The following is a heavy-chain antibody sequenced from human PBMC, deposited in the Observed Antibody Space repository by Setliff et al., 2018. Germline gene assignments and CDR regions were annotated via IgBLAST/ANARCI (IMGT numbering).Heavy chain of an antibody. D-gene: IGHD6-19*01. CDR3: ARLGWSDAFDI. Sequence: GESLKISCKGSGYNFINYWIGWVRQMPGKGLEWMGIIYPSDSDIRYSPSFQGQVTISADKSISTAYLQWSSLKASDTAIYYCARLGWSDAFDIWGQGTMVTVSS. CDR2: IYPSDSDI. V-gene: IGHV5-51*01. CDR1: GYNFINYW. J-gene: IGHJ3*02.